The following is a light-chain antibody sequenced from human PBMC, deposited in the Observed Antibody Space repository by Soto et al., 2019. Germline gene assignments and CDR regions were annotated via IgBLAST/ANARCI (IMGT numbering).Light chain of an antibody. J-gene: IGLJ1*01. V-gene: IGLV2-14*02. Sequence: QSALTQPASVSGSPGQSITISCTGTSSDVGNYNLVSWYQQHPGKAPKLMIFEVSNRSSGVSNRFSGSKSGNTASLTISGLQAEDEADYYCISYTTSSTSYVFGTGTKVTVL. CDR2: EVS. CDR3: ISYTTSSTSYV. CDR1: SSDVGNYNL.